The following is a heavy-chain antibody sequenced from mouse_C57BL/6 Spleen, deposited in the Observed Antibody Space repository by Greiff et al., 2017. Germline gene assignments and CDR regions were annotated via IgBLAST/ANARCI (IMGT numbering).Heavy chain of an antibody. CDR3: ARSRDYYAMDY. CDR1: GFTFSSYA. D-gene: IGHD3-3*01. V-gene: IGHV5-4*01. J-gene: IGHJ4*01. CDR2: ISDGGSYT. Sequence: EVQLVESGGGLVKPGGSLKLSCAASGFTFSSYAMSWVRQTPEKRLEWVATISDGGSYTYYPDNVKGRFTSSRDNAKNNLYLQMSHLKSEDTAMYYCARSRDYYAMDYWGQGTSVTVSS.